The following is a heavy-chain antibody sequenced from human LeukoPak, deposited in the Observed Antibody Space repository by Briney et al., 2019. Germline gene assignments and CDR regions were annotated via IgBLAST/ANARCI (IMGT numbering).Heavy chain of an antibody. CDR1: GYTLTELS. CDR3: ATTLSHTAIPADY. CDR2: FDPEDGET. D-gene: IGHD5-18*01. J-gene: IGHJ4*02. V-gene: IGHV1-24*01. Sequence: GASVKVSCKVSGYTLTELSMYWVRQAPGKGLEWMGGFDPEDGETIYAQKFQGRVTMTEDTSTDTAYMELSSLRSEDTAVYYCATTLSHTAIPADYWGQGTLVTVSS.